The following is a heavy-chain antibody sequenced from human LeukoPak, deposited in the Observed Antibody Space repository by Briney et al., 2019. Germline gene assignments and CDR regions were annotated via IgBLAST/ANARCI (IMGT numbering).Heavy chain of an antibody. CDR3: AKVMTTVTTPYYYYYYYMDV. J-gene: IGHJ6*03. Sequence: GSSVKVSCKASGGTFSSYAISWVRQAPGQGLEWMGGIIPIFGTANYAQKFQGRVTITADESTSTAYMELSSLRSEDTAVYYCAKVMTTVTTPYYYYYYYMDVWGKGTTVTVSS. D-gene: IGHD4-11*01. CDR1: GGTFSSYA. CDR2: IIPIFGTA. V-gene: IGHV1-69*01.